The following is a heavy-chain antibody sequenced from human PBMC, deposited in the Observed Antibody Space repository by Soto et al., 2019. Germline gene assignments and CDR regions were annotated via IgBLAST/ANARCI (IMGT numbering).Heavy chain of an antibody. J-gene: IGHJ6*03. D-gene: IGHD4-4*01. V-gene: IGHV3-48*01. CDR2: ISSSSSTI. Sequence: EVQLVESGGGLVQPGGSLRLSCAASGFTFSSYSMNWVRQAPGKGLEWVSYISSSSSTIYYADSVKGRFTISRDNAKNSLYLQMNSLRAEDTAVYYCASLDSSLNYYYYYYMDVWGKGTTVTVSS. CDR1: GFTFSSYS. CDR3: ASLDSSLNYYYYYYMDV.